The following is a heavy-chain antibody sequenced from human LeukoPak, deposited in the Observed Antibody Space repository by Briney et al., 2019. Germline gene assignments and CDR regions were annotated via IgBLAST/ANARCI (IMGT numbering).Heavy chain of an antibody. CDR2: INAGNGNT. J-gene: IGHJ3*02. Sequence: ASVKVSCKASGYIFTGHYIHWVRQAPGQRLEWMGWINAGNGNTKYSQEFQGRVTITRDTSASTAYMELSSLRSEDMAVYYCARGNSGYDFLDAFDIWGQGTMVTVSS. D-gene: IGHD5-12*01. CDR3: ARGNSGYDFLDAFDI. CDR1: GYIFTGHY. V-gene: IGHV1-3*03.